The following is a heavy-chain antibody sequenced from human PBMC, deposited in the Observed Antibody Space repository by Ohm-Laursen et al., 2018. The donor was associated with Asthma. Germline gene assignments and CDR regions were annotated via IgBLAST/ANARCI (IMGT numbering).Heavy chain of an antibody. J-gene: IGHJ4*02. CDR1: KFTFSNHW. CDR3: ARGVAAAGTYYFDY. V-gene: IGHV3-7*01. D-gene: IGHD6-13*01. CDR2: INPDGRET. Sequence: GSLRLSCSASKFTFSNHWMNWVRQAPGKGLEWVANINPDGRETRHVDSVKGRFTISRDNSKNTLYLQMNSLRADDTAVYYCARGVAAAGTYYFDYWGQGTLVTVSS.